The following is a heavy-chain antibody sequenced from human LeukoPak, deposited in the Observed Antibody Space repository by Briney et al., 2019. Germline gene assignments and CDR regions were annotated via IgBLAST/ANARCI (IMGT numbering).Heavy chain of an antibody. Sequence: GGSLRLSCAASGFTFDDYAMHWVRQAPGKGLEWVSGISWNSGSIGYADSVKGRFTISRDNAKNSLYLQMNSLRAEDTALYYCARYDADAFDIWGQGTMVTVSS. V-gene: IGHV3-9*01. CDR2: ISWNSGSI. CDR3: ARYDADAFDI. D-gene: IGHD2-2*01. J-gene: IGHJ3*02. CDR1: GFTFDDYA.